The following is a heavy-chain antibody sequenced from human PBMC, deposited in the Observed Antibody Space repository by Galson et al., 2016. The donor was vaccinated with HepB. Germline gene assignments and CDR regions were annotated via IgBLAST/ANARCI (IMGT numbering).Heavy chain of an antibody. CDR1: GFTFDDFA. CDR2: INWNSRTL. Sequence: SLRLSFAASGFTFDDFAMHWVRQAPGKGLEWVSGINWNSRTLDYADSVKGRFTISRDNANNSLYLQMNSLSPEDTALYYCAKSPNYYDSSGLIDFWGQGALVTVSS. D-gene: IGHD3-22*01. J-gene: IGHJ4*02. CDR3: AKSPNYYDSSGLIDF. V-gene: IGHV3-9*01.